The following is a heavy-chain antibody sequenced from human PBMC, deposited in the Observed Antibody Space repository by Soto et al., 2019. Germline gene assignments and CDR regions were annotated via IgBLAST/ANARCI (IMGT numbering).Heavy chain of an antibody. CDR1: GFAFSSYW. J-gene: IGHJ4*02. CDR3: ARVGQGRYYFDY. CDR2: INSDGSTT. V-gene: IGHV3-74*01. Sequence: EVHLVESGGGSVQPGGSLRLSCAGSGFAFSSYWIHWVRQVPGKGLVWVSRINSDGSTTSYADSVRGRFTISRDNAKDTLYLQMNSLRAEDTALYYCARVGQGRYYFDYSGQGTLVTVSS.